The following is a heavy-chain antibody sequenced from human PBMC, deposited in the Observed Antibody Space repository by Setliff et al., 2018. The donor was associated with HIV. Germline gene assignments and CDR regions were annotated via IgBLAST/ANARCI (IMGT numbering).Heavy chain of an antibody. CDR3: ARRKGYCSGPSCLEFSWFDP. J-gene: IGHJ5*02. CDR2: IYYSGSA. D-gene: IGHD2-2*01. Sequence: SETLSLTCTVSGGSISSSSYYWGWIRQPPGKGLEWIGSIYYSGSAYYSPSLKSRVTISVDTSKNQFSLKLSSVTAADTAVYYCARRKGYCSGPSCLEFSWFDPWGEGTLVTVSS. CDR1: GGSISSSSYY. V-gene: IGHV4-39*01.